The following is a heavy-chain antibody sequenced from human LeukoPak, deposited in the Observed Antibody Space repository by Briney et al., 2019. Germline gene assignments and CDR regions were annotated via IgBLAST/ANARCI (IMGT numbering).Heavy chain of an antibody. Sequence: SETLSLTCAVYGGSFSGYYWSWIRQPPGKGLEWIGEINHSGSTNYNPSLKSRVTISIDTSKNQFSLKLSSVTAADTAVYYCARGPIAAAGTSWYFDLWGRGTLVTVSS. CDR2: INHSGST. CDR3: ARGPIAAAGTSWYFDL. CDR1: GGSFSGYY. D-gene: IGHD6-13*01. J-gene: IGHJ2*01. V-gene: IGHV4-34*01.